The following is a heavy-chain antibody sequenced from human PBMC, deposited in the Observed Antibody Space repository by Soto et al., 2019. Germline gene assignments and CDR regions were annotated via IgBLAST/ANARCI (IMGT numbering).Heavy chain of an antibody. V-gene: IGHV3-64D*06. D-gene: IGHD6-19*01. CDR2: ISSNGGST. Sequence: VGSLRLSCSASGFTFSSYAMHWVRQAPGKGLEYVSAISSNGGSTYYADSVKGRFTISRDNSKNTLYLQMSSLRAEDTAVYYCVKSPIYSSGWYQFDYWGQGTLVTSPQ. CDR3: VKSPIYSSGWYQFDY. J-gene: IGHJ4*02. CDR1: GFTFSSYA.